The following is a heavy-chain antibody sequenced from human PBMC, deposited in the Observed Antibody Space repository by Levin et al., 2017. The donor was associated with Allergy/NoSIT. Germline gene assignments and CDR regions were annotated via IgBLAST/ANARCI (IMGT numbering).Heavy chain of an antibody. D-gene: IGHD3-16*02. CDR2: ISAYNGNT. CDR1: GYTFTSYG. J-gene: IGHJ4*02. V-gene: IGHV1-18*01. CDR3: ARGGVLDYVWGSYRYLLPDDY. Sequence: GESLKISCKASGYTFTSYGISWVRQAPGQGLEWMGWISAYNGNTNYAQKLQGRVTMTTDTSTSTAYMELRSLRSDDTAVYYCARGGVLDYVWGSYRYLLPDDYWGQGTLVTVSS.